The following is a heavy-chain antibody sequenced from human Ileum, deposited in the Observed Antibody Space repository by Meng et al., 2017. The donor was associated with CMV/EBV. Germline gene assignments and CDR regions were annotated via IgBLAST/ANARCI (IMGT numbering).Heavy chain of an antibody. V-gene: IGHV4-4*07. CDR2: IYSSVGA. Sequence: GQRQGWGPGLVKPLGTLSLTCTVSGGSIGSYSWSWIRQPAGKGLEWIGRIYSSVGANYSPSLTSRATMSVDMSKNEVSLKLSAVTAADTAVYYCARGDPDGYCAGGSCYRYWYFDVWGRGTLVTVSS. CDR1: GGSIGSYS. D-gene: IGHD2-15*01. CDR3: ARGDPDGYCAGGSCYRYWYFDV. J-gene: IGHJ2*01.